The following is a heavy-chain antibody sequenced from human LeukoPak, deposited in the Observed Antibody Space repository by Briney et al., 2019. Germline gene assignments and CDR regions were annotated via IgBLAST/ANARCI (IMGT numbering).Heavy chain of an antibody. CDR3: AKVHDSSGRYYFDY. J-gene: IGHJ4*02. CDR1: GFTFSSYA. CDR2: ISGSGGST. Sequence: PGGSLSLSCAASGFTFSSYAMSWVRQAPGKGLKWVSAISGSGGSTYYADSVKGRFTISRDSSKNTLYLQINSLRAEDTAVYYCAKVHDSSGRYYFDYWGQGTLVTVSS. D-gene: IGHD3-22*01. V-gene: IGHV3-23*01.